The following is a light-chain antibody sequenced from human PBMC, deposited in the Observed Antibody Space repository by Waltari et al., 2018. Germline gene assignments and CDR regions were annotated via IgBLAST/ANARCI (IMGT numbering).Light chain of an antibody. Sequence: DIQMTQSPSSLSASVRSRVTITCRASQSISTYLNWYQQKPGTAPKLLIYATSSLQTGVPSRFSGSGSGTDFTLTINSLQPEDFATYYCQQSYSTPRTFGQGTKVEIK. CDR3: QQSYSTPRT. V-gene: IGKV1-39*01. CDR1: QSISTY. CDR2: ATS. J-gene: IGKJ1*01.